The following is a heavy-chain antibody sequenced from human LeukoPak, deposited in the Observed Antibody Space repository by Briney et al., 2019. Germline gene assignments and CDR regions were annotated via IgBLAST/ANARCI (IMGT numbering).Heavy chain of an antibody. J-gene: IGHJ4*02. D-gene: IGHD3-22*01. V-gene: IGHV4-4*09. Sequence: SETLSLTCTVSGGSISSYYWSWIRQPPGKGLEWIGYIYTSWSTNYNPSLKSRVTISVDTSKNQFSLKLSSVTAADTAVYYCARQTYYYDSSGFGPHYYFDYWGQGTLVTVSS. CDR2: IYTSWST. CDR3: ARQTYYYDSSGFGPHYYFDY. CDR1: GGSISSYY.